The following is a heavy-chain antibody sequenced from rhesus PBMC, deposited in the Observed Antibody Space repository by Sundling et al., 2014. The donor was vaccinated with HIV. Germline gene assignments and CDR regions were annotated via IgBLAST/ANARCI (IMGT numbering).Heavy chain of an antibody. CDR3: ARDHYDSGIWD. CDR2: ISWSGDRT. V-gene: IGHV3-78*01. D-gene: IGHD3-28*01. J-gene: IGHJ4*01. CDR1: GFTFGDYA. Sequence: EVQLVESGGGVVQPGGSLRLSCAASGFTFGDYAMHWVRQAPGKGLEWVSGISWSGDRTGYADSVKGRFTISRDNAQNSLYLQMNRLRAEDTALYCCARDHYDSGIWDWGQGVLVSVSS.